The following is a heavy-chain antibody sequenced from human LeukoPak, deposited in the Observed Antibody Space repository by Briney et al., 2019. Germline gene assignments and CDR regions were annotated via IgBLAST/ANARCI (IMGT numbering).Heavy chain of an antibody. CDR3: APRRETYSFFDY. CDR1: GFTFTNYA. V-gene: IGHV3-23*01. Sequence: GGSLRLSCAASGFTFTNYAMNWVRQAPGKGLEWVSGISVSGGGTYYADSVKGRFTISRDNPKNTLYLQMNSLRAEDTAVYYCAPRRETYSFFDYWGQGTLVTVSS. CDR2: ISVSGGGT. J-gene: IGHJ4*02. D-gene: IGHD5-24*01.